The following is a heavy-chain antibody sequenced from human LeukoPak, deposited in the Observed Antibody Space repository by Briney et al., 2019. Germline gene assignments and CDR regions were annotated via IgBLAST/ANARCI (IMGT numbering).Heavy chain of an antibody. CDR2: ISGGGENT. CDR3: TTSWPKVREGDQ. D-gene: IGHD3-16*01. V-gene: IGHV3-23*01. J-gene: IGHJ4*02. Sequence: GGSLRLSCAASGFSFYYYAMRWVRQAPGKGLEWLSEISGGGENTNYADSVKGRFTISRDNSKDTLFLHMSGLRVEDTAVYYCTTSWPKVREGDQWGQGTLVTVS. CDR1: GFSFYYYA.